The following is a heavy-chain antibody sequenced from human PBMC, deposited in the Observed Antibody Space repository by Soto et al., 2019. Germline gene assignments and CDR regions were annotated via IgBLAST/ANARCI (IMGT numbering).Heavy chain of an antibody. D-gene: IGHD1-26*01. Sequence: SETLSLTCTVSGGSISSYYWSWIRQPPGKGLEWIGYIYYSGSTNYNPSLKSRVTISVDTSKNQFSLKLSSVTAADTAVYYCARIYSGSYYDYWGQGTLVTVSS. V-gene: IGHV4-59*01. CDR1: GGSISSYY. CDR3: ARIYSGSYYDY. J-gene: IGHJ4*02. CDR2: IYYSGST.